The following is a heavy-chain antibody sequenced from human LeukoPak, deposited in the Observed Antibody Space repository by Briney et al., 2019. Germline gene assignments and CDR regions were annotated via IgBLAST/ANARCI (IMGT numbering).Heavy chain of an antibody. V-gene: IGHV4-59*08. CDR3: ARQDYYYYMDV. Sequence: SETLSLTCTVSGGSISGYYWSWIRQPPGKGLEWIGYMYYSGSTKYNPSLKSRVTISVGTSKNQLSLKLSSVTAADTAVYDCARQDYYYYMDVWGKGTTVTVSS. J-gene: IGHJ6*03. CDR1: GGSISGYY. CDR2: MYYSGST.